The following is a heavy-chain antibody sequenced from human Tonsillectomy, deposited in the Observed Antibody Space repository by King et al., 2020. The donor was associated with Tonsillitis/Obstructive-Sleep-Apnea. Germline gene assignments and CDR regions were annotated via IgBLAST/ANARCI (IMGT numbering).Heavy chain of an antibody. D-gene: IGHD2-15*01. CDR1: GYTFTSYG. J-gene: IGHJ4*02. CDR3: ARAPPIVVVVAATGVSDY. V-gene: IGHV1-18*01. Sequence: QLVQYGAEVKKPGASVKVSCKASGYTFTSYGISWVRQAPGQGLEWMGWISAYNGNTNYAQKLQGRVTMTTDTSTSTAYMELRSLRSDDTAVYYCARAPPIVVVVAATGVSDYWGQGTLVTVSS. CDR2: ISAYNGNT.